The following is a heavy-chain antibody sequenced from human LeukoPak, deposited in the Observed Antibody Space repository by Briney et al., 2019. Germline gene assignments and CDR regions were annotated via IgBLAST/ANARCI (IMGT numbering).Heavy chain of an antibody. V-gene: IGHV3-48*01. D-gene: IGHD3-9*01. CDR1: GFTFNNYA. J-gene: IGHJ5*02. Sequence: GGPLRLSCAASGFTFNNYAMHWVRQAPGKGLEWVSYISSSSSTIYYADSVRGRFTISRDNARNSLYLQMNSLSAEDTAFYYCARDALQLTGNYVTRWWFDPWGQGTLVTVSS. CDR2: ISSSSSTI. CDR3: ARDALQLTGNYVTRWWFDP.